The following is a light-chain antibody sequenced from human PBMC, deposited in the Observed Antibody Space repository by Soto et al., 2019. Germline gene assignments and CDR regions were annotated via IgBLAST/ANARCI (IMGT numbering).Light chain of an antibody. J-gene: IGKJ1*01. Sequence: EIVLPQSPGTLSLSPGERAPLSCRASQSVSNTYLAWYQQKPGQAPRLLIYGASNRATGIPDRFSGSGSGTDFTLTISRLEPEEFAVYHCQQHANSPWTVGKGTKVDIK. CDR2: GAS. CDR3: QQHANSPWT. V-gene: IGKV3-20*01. CDR1: QSVSNTY.